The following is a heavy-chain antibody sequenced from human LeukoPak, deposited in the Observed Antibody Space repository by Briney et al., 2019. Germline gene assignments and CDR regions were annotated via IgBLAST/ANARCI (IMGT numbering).Heavy chain of an antibody. Sequence: GGSLRLSCAASGFTFSSYWMHWVRQAPGKGLVWVSRINTDGSRTNYADSVKGRFTISRDNAKNSLYLQMNSLRAEDTAVYYCARDKSYGDSSDYWGQGTLVTVSS. J-gene: IGHJ4*02. V-gene: IGHV3-74*01. D-gene: IGHD4-17*01. CDR3: ARDKSYGDSSDY. CDR2: INTDGSRT. CDR1: GFTFSSYW.